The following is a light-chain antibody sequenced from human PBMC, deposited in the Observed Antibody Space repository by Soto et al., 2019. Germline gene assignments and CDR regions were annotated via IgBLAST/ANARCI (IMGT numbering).Light chain of an antibody. Sequence: EIVLTQSPGTLSLSPGERATLSCRASQSVSNNYLAWYQQKPGQAPRLLIYGASNRATGIPDRFSGSGSGTDFTLTISSLEPEDFAVYYCQQRSNWPTFGQGTKVDIK. V-gene: IGKV3D-20*02. J-gene: IGKJ1*01. CDR1: QSVSNNY. CDR3: QQRSNWPT. CDR2: GAS.